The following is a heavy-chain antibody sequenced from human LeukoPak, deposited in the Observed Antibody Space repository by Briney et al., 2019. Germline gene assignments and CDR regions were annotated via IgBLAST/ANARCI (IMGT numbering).Heavy chain of an antibody. J-gene: IGHJ6*02. CDR3: ASEGYCSSTSCYGAHYYYGMDV. CDR1: EFTFSSYS. Sequence: GGSLRLSCAASEFTFSSYSMNWVRQAPGKGLEWVSSISSSSSYIYYADSVKGRFTISRDNAKNSLYLQMNSLRAEDTAVYYCASEGYCSSTSCYGAHYYYGMDVWGQGTTVTVSS. CDR2: ISSSSSYI. D-gene: IGHD2-2*01. V-gene: IGHV3-21*01.